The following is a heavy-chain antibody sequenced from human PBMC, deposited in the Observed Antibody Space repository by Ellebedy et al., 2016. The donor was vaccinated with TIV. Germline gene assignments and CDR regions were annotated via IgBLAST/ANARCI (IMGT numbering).Heavy chain of an antibody. Sequence: GGSLRLSXAASGFTFSSYAMSWVRQAPGKGLEWVSAISGSGGSTYYADSVKGRFTISRDNSKNTLYLQMNSLRDEDTAVYYCAKSSGSYGLRTRSFDYWGQGTLVTVSS. CDR2: ISGSGGST. CDR3: AKSSGSYGLRTRSFDY. V-gene: IGHV3-23*01. J-gene: IGHJ4*02. D-gene: IGHD1-26*01. CDR1: GFTFSSYA.